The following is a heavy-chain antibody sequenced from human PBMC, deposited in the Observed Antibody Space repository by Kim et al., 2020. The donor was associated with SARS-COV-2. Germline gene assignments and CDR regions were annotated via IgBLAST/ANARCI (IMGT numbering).Heavy chain of an antibody. Sequence: TYTPSLKGRLTLSVDPSRNQFSLSLTSVTAADTAVYYCARGPSQGNPLDYWGQGTLVTVSS. CDR3: ARGPSQGNPLDY. D-gene: IGHD6-6*01. V-gene: IGHV4-4*07. J-gene: IGHJ4*02.